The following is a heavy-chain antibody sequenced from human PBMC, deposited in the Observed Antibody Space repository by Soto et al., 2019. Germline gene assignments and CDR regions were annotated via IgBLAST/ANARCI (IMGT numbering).Heavy chain of an antibody. CDR3: AFFLHQFNS. CDR2: IIPLLDMS. CDR1: VSTFNSYT. V-gene: IGHV1-69*02. J-gene: IGHJ4*02. D-gene: IGHD2-2*01. Sequence: QVNPMQSGSEVKKPESSVKVSCQTSVSTFNSYTISGVRQAPGQGLEWIGRIIPLLDMSNYAQKFQDSVTISADTSTCRTHRYMSRLTSEDMAAKYCAFFLHQFNSWGQGILVSVSS.